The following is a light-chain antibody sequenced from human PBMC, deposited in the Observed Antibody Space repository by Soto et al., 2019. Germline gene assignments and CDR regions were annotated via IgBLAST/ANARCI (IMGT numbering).Light chain of an antibody. J-gene: IGKJ3*01. Sequence: DIQMTQSPSSLSASVGDRVTITCRASQIVTTYLNWYQQKPWKAPKLLIFAASTLQSGVPSRFSGSGSGTDFTLTISSLQPEDFATYYCQQSYIFGPGTKVDIK. CDR3: QQSYI. CDR1: QIVTTY. V-gene: IGKV1-39*01. CDR2: AAS.